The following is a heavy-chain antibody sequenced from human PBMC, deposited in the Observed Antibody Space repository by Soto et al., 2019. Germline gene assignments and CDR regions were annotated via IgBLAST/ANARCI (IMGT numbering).Heavy chain of an antibody. CDR2: IYYTGST. CDR3: ATSLVTSRTRVDY. Sequence: QVQLQESGPGLVKPSQTLSLTCTVSGGSIYTGGFYWSWIRQLPGKGLEWLGYIYYTGSTQYTPSLKSRLTISTDTSDNPFSLRLTSVTAADTAVYYFATSLVTSRTRVDYWGQGTLVTVSS. D-gene: IGHD2-2*01. J-gene: IGHJ4*02. V-gene: IGHV4-31*03. CDR1: GGSIYTGGFY.